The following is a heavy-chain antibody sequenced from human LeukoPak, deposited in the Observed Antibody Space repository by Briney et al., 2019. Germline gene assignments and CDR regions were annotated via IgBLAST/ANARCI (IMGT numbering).Heavy chain of an antibody. CDR2: ISGSGDNT. J-gene: IGHJ4*02. CDR1: GFTFSSYA. D-gene: IGHD1-26*01. V-gene: IGHV3-23*01. Sequence: GGSLRLSCAASGFTFSSYAMSWVRQAPGKGLEWVSAISGSGDNTYYADSVKGRFTISRDNSRNTLYLQMNSLRAEDTAVYYCAKRGGSSVLRRLSLDYWGQGTLVTVSS. CDR3: AKRGGSSVLRRLSLDY.